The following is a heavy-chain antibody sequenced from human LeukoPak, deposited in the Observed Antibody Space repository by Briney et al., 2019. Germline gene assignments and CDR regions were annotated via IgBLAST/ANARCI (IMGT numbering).Heavy chain of an antibody. D-gene: IGHD6-6*01. V-gene: IGHV3-23*01. CDR2: ISGSGGST. CDR3: ARDRGYSSSSMGGDV. J-gene: IGHJ6*02. CDR1: GFTFSSYA. Sequence: GGSLRLSCAASGFTFSSYAMSWVRQAPGKGLEWVSAISGSGGSTYYADSVKGRFTISRDNSKNTLYLQMNSLRAEDTAVYYCARDRGYSSSSMGGDVWGQGTTVTVSS.